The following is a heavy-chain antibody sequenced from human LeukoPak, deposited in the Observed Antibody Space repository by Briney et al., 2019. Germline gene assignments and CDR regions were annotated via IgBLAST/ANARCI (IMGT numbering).Heavy chain of an antibody. CDR3: AKDRGGWAHGY. D-gene: IGHD3-16*01. Sequence: GESLRLSCEASGFTFDDYGMSWVRQAPGKGLEWVAVISYDGSNKYYADSVKGRFTISRDNSKNTLYLQMNSLRAEDTAVYYCAKDRGGWAHGYWGQGTLVTVSS. J-gene: IGHJ4*02. CDR2: ISYDGSNK. V-gene: IGHV3-30*18. CDR1: GFTFDDYG.